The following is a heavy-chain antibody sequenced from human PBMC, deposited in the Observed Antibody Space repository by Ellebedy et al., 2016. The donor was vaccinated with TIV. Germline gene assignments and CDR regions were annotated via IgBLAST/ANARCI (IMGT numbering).Heavy chain of an antibody. V-gene: IGHV3-33*01. CDR2: ISDDGTEK. Sequence: GESLKISCAATGFTFRSYGLHWVRQAPGKGLEWVAVISDDGTEKYYADSVKGRFTISRDNSKKTLYLQMNSLRAEATAVYFCARIWQSYGMDVWGQGTTVIVSS. CDR3: ARIWQSYGMDV. D-gene: IGHD3-16*01. CDR1: GFTFRSYG. J-gene: IGHJ6*02.